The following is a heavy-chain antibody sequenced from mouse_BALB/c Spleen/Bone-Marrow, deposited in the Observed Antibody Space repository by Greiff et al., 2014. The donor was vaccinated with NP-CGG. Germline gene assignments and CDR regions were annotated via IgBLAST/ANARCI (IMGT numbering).Heavy chain of an antibody. CDR2: IHPNSGNT. CDR3: ARSGFDY. V-gene: IGHV1S130*01. D-gene: IGHD3-2*02. Sequence: VQLQQSGSVLVRPGASVKLSCKASGYTFTSSWMHWAKQRPGQGLEWIGEIHPNSGNTNYNEKFKGKATLTVYTSSSTAYVDLSSLTSEDSAVYYCARSGFDYWGQGTTLTVSS. J-gene: IGHJ2*01. CDR1: GYTFTSSW.